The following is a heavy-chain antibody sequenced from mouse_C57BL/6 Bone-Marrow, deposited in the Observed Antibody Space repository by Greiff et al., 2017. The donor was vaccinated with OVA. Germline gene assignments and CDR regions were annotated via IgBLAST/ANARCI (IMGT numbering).Heavy chain of an antibody. V-gene: IGHV1-58*01. CDR2: IYIGNGYT. CDR3: TRGGGSSYEDFDY. Sequence: VQLQQSGAELVRPGSSVKMSCKTSGYTFTSYGINWVKQRPGQGLEWIGYIYIGNGYTEYNEKFKGKATLTSDTSSSTAYMQLSSLTNEDSAVYYCTRGGGSSYEDFDYWGQGTTLTVSS. D-gene: IGHD1-1*01. CDR1: GYTFTSYG. J-gene: IGHJ2*01.